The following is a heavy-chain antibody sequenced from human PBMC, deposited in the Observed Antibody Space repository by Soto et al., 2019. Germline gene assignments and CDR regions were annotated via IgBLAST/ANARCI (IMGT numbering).Heavy chain of an antibody. V-gene: IGHV3-23*01. CDR2: ISGSGGST. Sequence: EVQLLESGGGLVQPGGSLRLSCAASGFTFSSYAMSWVRQAPGKGLEWVSAISGSGGSTYYADSVKGRFTISRDNSKNTLYLQMNSLRAEDTAVYYCAKDPITMIVVVMTGDYWGQGTLVTVSS. D-gene: IGHD3-22*01. CDR3: AKDPITMIVVVMTGDY. CDR1: GFTFSSYA. J-gene: IGHJ4*02.